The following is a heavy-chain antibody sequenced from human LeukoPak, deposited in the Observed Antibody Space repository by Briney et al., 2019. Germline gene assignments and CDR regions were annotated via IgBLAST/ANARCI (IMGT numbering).Heavy chain of an antibody. Sequence: GSLRLSCAASGFTFSSCWLSWVRQAPGKGLEWVASIEQDGSQKYYVDSVRGRFTISRDNAKNSVYLQTNSLRVEDTAVYYCTRNSGSNPFDEWGQGTLVTV. CDR1: GFTFSSCW. CDR3: TRNSGSNPFDE. CDR2: IEQDGSQK. D-gene: IGHD1-26*01. V-gene: IGHV3-7*01. J-gene: IGHJ4*02.